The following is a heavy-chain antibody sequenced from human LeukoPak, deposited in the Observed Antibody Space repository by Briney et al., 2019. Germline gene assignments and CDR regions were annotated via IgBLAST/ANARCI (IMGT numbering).Heavy chain of an antibody. CDR3: ARDLSYGRLSVDY. Sequence: ASVKVSCKASGYTFTSYGISWVRQAPGQGLEWMGWINPNSGDTNYAQKFQGRVTMTRDTSISTAYMELSRLRSDDTAVYYCARDLSYGRLSVDYWGQGTLVTVSS. V-gene: IGHV1-2*02. CDR1: GYTFTSYG. CDR2: INPNSGDT. J-gene: IGHJ4*02. D-gene: IGHD5-18*01.